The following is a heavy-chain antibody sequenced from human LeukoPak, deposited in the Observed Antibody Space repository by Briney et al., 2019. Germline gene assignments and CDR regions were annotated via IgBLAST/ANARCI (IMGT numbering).Heavy chain of an antibody. CDR3: ARVVVVPYDYYGMDV. J-gene: IGHJ6*04. Sequence: SETLSLTCAVYGGSFSGYYWSWIRQPPGKGLEWIGEINHSGSTNYNPSLKSRVTISVDTSKNQFSLKLSSVTAADTAVYYCARVVVVPYDYYGMDVWGKGTTVTVSS. D-gene: IGHD2-15*01. V-gene: IGHV4-34*01. CDR1: GGSFSGYY. CDR2: INHSGST.